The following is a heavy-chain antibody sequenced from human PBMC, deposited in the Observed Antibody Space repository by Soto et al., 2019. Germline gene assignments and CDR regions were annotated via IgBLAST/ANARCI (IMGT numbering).Heavy chain of an antibody. Sequence: GSLRLSCSASGFTFSSYAMSWVLQAPAKGLEWVSAISGSGGSTYYADSVKGRFTISRDNSKNTLYLQMNSLRAEDTAVYYCAKALGYSGYDREKYYYYYYMDVWGKGT. CDR1: GFTFSSYA. CDR3: AKALGYSGYDREKYYYYYYMDV. CDR2: ISGSGGST. J-gene: IGHJ6*03. V-gene: IGHV3-23*01. D-gene: IGHD5-12*01.